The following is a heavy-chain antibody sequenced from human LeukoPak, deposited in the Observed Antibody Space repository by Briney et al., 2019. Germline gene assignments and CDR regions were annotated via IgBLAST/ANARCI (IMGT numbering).Heavy chain of an antibody. CDR3: AKDAPPGYFDY. J-gene: IGHJ4*02. Sequence: PGGSLRLSCTASGFTFSTYSMNWVRQAPGKGLEWVSYISSSSSTIYYADSVKGRFTISRDNAKNSLYLQMNSLRAEDTAVYYCAKDAPPGYFDYWGQGTLVTVSS. CDR1: GFTFSTYS. CDR2: ISSSSSTI. V-gene: IGHV3-48*01. D-gene: IGHD3-10*01.